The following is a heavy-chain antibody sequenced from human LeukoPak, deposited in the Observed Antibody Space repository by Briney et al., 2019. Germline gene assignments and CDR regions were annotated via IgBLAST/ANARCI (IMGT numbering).Heavy chain of an antibody. Sequence: GGSLRPSCATSGFTFNNYDMHWVRQAPGKGLEWVTFIRHDGTIKYYADSVKGRFSISRDNSRNTPYLQMSSLRPEDTALYYCAREWLAFDLWGQGTLVTVSS. CDR3: AREWLAFDL. CDR1: GFTFNNYD. CDR2: IRHDGTIK. D-gene: IGHD6-19*01. J-gene: IGHJ4*02. V-gene: IGHV3-30*02.